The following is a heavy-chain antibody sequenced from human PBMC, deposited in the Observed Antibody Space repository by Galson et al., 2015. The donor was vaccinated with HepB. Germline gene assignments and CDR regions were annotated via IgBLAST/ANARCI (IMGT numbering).Heavy chain of an antibody. J-gene: IGHJ5*02. CDR3: AKGAHYDFWSGYYTGGNWFDP. Sequence: SLRLSCAASGFTFSSYAMSWVRQAPGKGLEWVSAISGSGGSTYYADSVKGRFTISRDNSKNTLYLQMNSLRAEDTAVYYCAKGAHYDFWSGYYTGGNWFDPWGQGTLVTVSS. CDR2: ISGSGGST. V-gene: IGHV3-23*01. D-gene: IGHD3-3*01. CDR1: GFTFSSYA.